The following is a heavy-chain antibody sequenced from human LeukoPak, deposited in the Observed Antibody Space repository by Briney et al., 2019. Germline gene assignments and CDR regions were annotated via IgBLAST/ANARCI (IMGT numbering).Heavy chain of an antibody. D-gene: IGHD3-10*01. CDR2: IYYSGST. J-gene: IGHJ5*02. Sequence: SETLSLTCTVSGGSISSYYWSWIRQPPGKGLEWFGYIYYSGSTNYNPSLKSRVTISVDTSKNQFSLKLSSVTAADTAVYYCARDYYGSGSYWFDPWGQGTLVTVSS. V-gene: IGHV4-59*01. CDR3: ARDYYGSGSYWFDP. CDR1: GGSISSYY.